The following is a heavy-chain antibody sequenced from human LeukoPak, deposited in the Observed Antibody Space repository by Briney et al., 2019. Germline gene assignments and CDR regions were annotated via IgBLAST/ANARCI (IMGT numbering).Heavy chain of an antibody. V-gene: IGHV3-21*01. CDR1: GFTFSSYS. J-gene: IGHJ4*02. CDR2: ISSSSYI. D-gene: IGHD5-12*01. CDR3: ARSLRGAYYFDY. Sequence: PGGSLRLSCAASGFTFSSYSMNWVRQAPGKGLEWVSSISSSSYIYYADSVKGRFTISRDNAKNSLYLQMNSLRAEDTAVYYCARSLRGAYYFDYWGQGTLVTVSS.